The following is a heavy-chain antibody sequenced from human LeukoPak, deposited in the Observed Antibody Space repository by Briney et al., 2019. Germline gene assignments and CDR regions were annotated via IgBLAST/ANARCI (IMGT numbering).Heavy chain of an antibody. CDR2: ISSSSSTI. CDR1: GFTFSSYS. D-gene: IGHD2-21*02. Sequence: GGSQRLSCAASGFTFSSYSMNWVRQAPGKGLEWVSSISSSSSTIYYADSVKGRFTISRDNSKNTLYLQMNSLRAEDTAVYYCAKDIVVVTAIPGYYYGMDVWGQGTTVTVSS. CDR3: AKDIVVVTAIPGYYYGMDV. V-gene: IGHV3-48*01. J-gene: IGHJ6*02.